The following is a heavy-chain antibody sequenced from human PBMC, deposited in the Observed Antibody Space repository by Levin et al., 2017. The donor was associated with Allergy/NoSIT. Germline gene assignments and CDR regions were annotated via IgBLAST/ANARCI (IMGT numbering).Heavy chain of an antibody. D-gene: IGHD6-19*01. J-gene: IGHJ4*02. CDR2: INHSGST. CDR3: ARGGVSGWLDY. Sequence: PSETLSLTCAVYGGSFSGYYWSWIRQPPGKGLEWIGEINHSGSTNCNPSLKSRVTISVDTSKNQFSLKLSSVTAADTAVYYCARGGVSGWLDYWGQGTLVTVSS. V-gene: IGHV4-34*01. CDR1: GGSFSGYY.